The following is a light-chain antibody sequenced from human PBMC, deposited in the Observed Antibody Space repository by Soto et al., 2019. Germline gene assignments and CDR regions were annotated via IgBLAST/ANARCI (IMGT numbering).Light chain of an antibody. V-gene: IGKV3-20*01. J-gene: IGKJ1*01. CDR2: GAS. CDR3: QQYGSLPWT. CDR1: QSVTSSY. Sequence: EIVLTQSPGTLSLSPGERATLSCRASQSVTSSYLVWYQQKPCQAPRLLLYGASSRATRIPDRFSGSGSGTDFALTSSRLEPEDSAVYYCQQYGSLPWTFGQGTKVEIK.